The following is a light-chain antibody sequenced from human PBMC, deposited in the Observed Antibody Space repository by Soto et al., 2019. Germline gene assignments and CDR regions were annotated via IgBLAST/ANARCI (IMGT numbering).Light chain of an antibody. Sequence: QSALTQPPSVSGSPGQSVTISCTGTSSDVGSYNRVSWYQQPPGTAPKLMIYEVSNRPSGVPDRFSGSKSGNTASLTISGRQAEDEADYFCSSYTSSSTHVFGTGTKLTVL. V-gene: IGLV2-18*02. CDR1: SSDVGSYNR. CDR3: SSYTSSSTHV. CDR2: EVS. J-gene: IGLJ1*01.